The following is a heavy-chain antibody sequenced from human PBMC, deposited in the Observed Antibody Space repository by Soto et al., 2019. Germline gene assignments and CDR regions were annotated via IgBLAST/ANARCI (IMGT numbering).Heavy chain of an antibody. CDR3: ARRSRIAAAGSKFDY. D-gene: IGHD6-13*01. CDR1: GGSISSGGYY. CDR2: IYYSGST. V-gene: IGHV4-31*03. J-gene: IGHJ4*02. Sequence: QVQLQESGPGLVKPSQTLSLTCTVSGGSISSGGYYWSWIRQHPGKGLEWIGYIYYSGSTYDNPSPKSRVTISVDTSKNQFSLKLSSVTAADTAVYYCARRSRIAAAGSKFDYWGQGTLVTVSS.